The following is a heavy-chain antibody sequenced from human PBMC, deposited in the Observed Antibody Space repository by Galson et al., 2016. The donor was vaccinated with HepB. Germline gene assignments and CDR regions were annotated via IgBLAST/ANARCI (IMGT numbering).Heavy chain of an antibody. J-gene: IGHJ4*02. CDR1: GFTFTNHA. CDR3: ARRGINWRFFDD. CDR2: ISPSGDNT. V-gene: IGHV3-23*01. D-gene: IGHD1-20*01. Sequence: SLRLSCAASGFTFTNHAMNWVRQAPGKGLEWVSTISPSGDNTYYADSVKGRFTISRDISKNTLYLQMNSLRADDTALYYCARRGINWRFFDDWGQGTLVTASS.